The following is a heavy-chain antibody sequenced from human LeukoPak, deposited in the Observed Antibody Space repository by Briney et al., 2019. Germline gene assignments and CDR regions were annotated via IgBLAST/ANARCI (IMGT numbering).Heavy chain of an antibody. J-gene: IGHJ6*02. CDR3: ARYTRGRNGMDV. CDR2: IFYSGST. Sequence: PSETLPLTFTVSGGSITSYYWSWIRQPPGKGLEWIGYIFYSGSTNYNPSLKSRVTMSVDASKNQFSLKLSSVTAADTAVYYCARYTRGRNGMDVWGQGTTVTVSS. V-gene: IGHV4-59*08. CDR1: GGSITSYY. D-gene: IGHD1-26*01.